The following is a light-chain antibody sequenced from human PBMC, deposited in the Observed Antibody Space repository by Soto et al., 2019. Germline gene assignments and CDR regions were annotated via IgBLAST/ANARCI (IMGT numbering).Light chain of an antibody. CDR1: QSISSW. V-gene: IGKV1-5*01. CDR2: HAS. CDR3: QQYVTYSWT. J-gene: IGKJ1*01. Sequence: DIQMTQSPSTLSASVGDRVTITCRASQSISSWLAWYQQRPGKAPKVLIYHASSSESGVPSRFSGSGSGTEFTLTISSLQPDDFATYYCQQYVTYSWTVGQGTKVDIK.